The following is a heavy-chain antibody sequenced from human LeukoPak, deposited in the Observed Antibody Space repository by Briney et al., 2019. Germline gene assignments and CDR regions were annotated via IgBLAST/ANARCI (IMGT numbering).Heavy chain of an antibody. V-gene: IGHV3-21*01. J-gene: IGHJ6*02. CDR3: ARIDYYHGMDV. CDR1: GFAFNFFS. Sequence: GGSLRLPCATSGFAFNFFSMNWVRQVPGKGLEWISSISSDSSHIYYADSVKGRFTISRDNARNSLYLQLSSLRAGDTAVYYCARIDYYHGMDVWGQGTTVTVSS. CDR2: ISSDSSHI.